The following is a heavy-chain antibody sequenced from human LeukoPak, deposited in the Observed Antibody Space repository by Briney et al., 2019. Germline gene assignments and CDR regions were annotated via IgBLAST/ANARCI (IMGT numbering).Heavy chain of an antibody. J-gene: IGHJ4*02. CDR3: AKSGLNRFDY. CDR1: GFIVSTNY. Sequence: PGGSLRLSCAASGFIVSTNYMSWVRQAPGKGLEWVSVIYSGGSTKYADSVKGRFTISRDISKNTLYLQMNSLRAEDTAVYYCAKSGLNRFDYWGQGTLVTVSS. V-gene: IGHV3-53*01. CDR2: IYSGGST. D-gene: IGHD2-15*01.